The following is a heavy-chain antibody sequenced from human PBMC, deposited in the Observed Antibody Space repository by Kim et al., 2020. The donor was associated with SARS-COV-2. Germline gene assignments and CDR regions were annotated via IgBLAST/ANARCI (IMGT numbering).Heavy chain of an antibody. CDR3: ATHDGSQGGHTSYGMDV. CDR1: GFTFSSYG. Sequence: GGSLRLSCAASGFTFSSYGMHWVRQAPGKGLEWVAVISYDGSNKYYADSVKGRFTISRDNSKNTLYLQMNSLRAEDTAVYYCATHDGSQGGHTSYGMDVWGQGTTVTVSS. CDR2: ISYDGSNK. J-gene: IGHJ6*02. D-gene: IGHD1-26*01. V-gene: IGHV3-30*03.